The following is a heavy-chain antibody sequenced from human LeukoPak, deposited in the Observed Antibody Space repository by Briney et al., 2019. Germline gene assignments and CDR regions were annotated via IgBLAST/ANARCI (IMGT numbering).Heavy chain of an antibody. V-gene: IGHV3-23*01. CDR1: GFTFSTYA. Sequence: AGGSLRLSCAASGFTFSTYAVNWVRQAPGKGLEWVSTISGSGDSTYYADSVKGRFTISRDNSKNTLYLQMNSLRAEDTAVYYCARDKDIAAADYYFDYWGQGTLVTVSS. CDR2: ISGSGDST. J-gene: IGHJ4*02. CDR3: ARDKDIAAADYYFDY. D-gene: IGHD6-13*01.